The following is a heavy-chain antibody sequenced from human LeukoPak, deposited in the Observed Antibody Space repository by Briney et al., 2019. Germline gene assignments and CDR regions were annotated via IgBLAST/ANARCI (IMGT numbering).Heavy chain of an antibody. V-gene: IGHV3-64*01. CDR2: ISSNGGST. CDR1: GFTFSSYA. D-gene: IGHD4-23*01. CDR3: AREGLRWTSYYYGMDV. J-gene: IGHJ6*02. Sequence: PGGSLRLSCAASGFTFSSYAMHWVRQAPGKGLEYVSAISSNGGSTYYANSVKGRFTISRDNSKNTLYLQMGSLRAEDMAVYYCAREGLRWTSYYYGMDVWGQGTTVTVSS.